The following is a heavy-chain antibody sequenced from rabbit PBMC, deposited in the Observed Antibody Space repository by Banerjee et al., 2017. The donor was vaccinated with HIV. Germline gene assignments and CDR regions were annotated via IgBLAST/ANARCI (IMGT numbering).Heavy chain of an antibody. CDR3: AREYAGYDGIGYGYLRL. J-gene: IGHJ3*01. CDR2: IYAGSSGYT. Sequence: QEQLEESGGDLVKPEGSLTLTCTASGFSFSSSYWICWVRQAPGKGLEWIACIYAGSSGYTYYASWAKGRFTISKTSSTTVTLQMTSLTAADTATYFCAREYAGYDGIGYGYLRLWGQGTLVTVS. V-gene: IGHV1S45*01. D-gene: IGHD8-1*01. CDR1: GFSFSSSYW.